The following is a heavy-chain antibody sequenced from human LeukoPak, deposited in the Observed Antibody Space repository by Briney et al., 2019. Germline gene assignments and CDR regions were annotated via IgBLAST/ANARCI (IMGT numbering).Heavy chain of an antibody. D-gene: IGHD1-20*01. Sequence: ASVKVSCKASGYTFTSYAMNWVRQAPGQGLEWMGRINPNSGDTNYAQNFQGRVTMTRDTSISTAYLELSRLTSDDTAVYYCARGIITGAADADCWGQGTLVTVSS. CDR3: ARGIITGAADADC. CDR2: INPNSGDT. CDR1: GYTFTSYA. V-gene: IGHV1-2*06. J-gene: IGHJ4*02.